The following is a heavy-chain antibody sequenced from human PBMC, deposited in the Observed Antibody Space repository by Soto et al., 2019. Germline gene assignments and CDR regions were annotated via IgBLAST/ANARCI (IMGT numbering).Heavy chain of an antibody. CDR3: ARDSDTAAAFGIDV. Sequence: SETLSLTCTVSGGSITSAGYSWSWVRQPPGKGLEWISYIYQSGSAYYNPSLKGRVTTSVDKSKNQFSLKLNSLTAADTAVYYFARDSDTAAAFGIDVWGQGSTVPVSS. D-gene: IGHD5-18*01. J-gene: IGHJ6*02. CDR2: IYQSGSA. CDR1: GGSITSAGYS. V-gene: IGHV4-30-2*01.